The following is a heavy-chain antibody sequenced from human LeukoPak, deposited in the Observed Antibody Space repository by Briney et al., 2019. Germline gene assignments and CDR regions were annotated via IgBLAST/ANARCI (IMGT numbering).Heavy chain of an antibody. V-gene: IGHV5-51*01. CDR3: ASQLENWGC. Sequence: GESLKISCKGSGYSFGCYWIGWVRQMPGGGLEWMGIIYPGDSDTRYSPSFQGQVTISADKSINTAYLQWSSLKASDSAMYYCASQLENWGCWGQGTLVTVSS. J-gene: IGHJ4*02. D-gene: IGHD1-1*01. CDR1: GYSFGCYW. CDR2: IYPGDSDT.